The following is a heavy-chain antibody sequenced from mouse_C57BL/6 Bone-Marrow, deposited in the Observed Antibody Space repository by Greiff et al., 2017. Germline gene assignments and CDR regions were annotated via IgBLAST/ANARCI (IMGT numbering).Heavy chain of an antibody. Sequence: QVQLKESGAELVKPGASVKMSCKASGYTFTTYPIEWMKQNHGKSLEWIGNFHPYNDDTKYNEKFQGKATLTVEKSSSTVYLELSRLTSDDSAVYYCARGGNYGGYYFDYWGQGTTLTVSS. CDR3: ARGGNYGGYYFDY. J-gene: IGHJ2*01. CDR1: GYTFTTYP. CDR2: FHPYNDDT. V-gene: IGHV1-47*01. D-gene: IGHD2-1*01.